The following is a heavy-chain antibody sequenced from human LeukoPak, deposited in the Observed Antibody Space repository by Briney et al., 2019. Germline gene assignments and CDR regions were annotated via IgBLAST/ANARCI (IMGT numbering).Heavy chain of an antibody. D-gene: IGHD1-26*01. CDR2: INHRGST. Sequence: SETLSLTCAVYGEYLSKYYWTWIRQSPAKGLEWIGEINHRGSTNLNPSLKSRVTLSVDTSKHQFSLKLTSVTAADAAVYYCASSVGSTDYWGQGTLVTVSS. CDR1: GEYLSKYY. J-gene: IGHJ4*02. CDR3: ASSVGSTDY. V-gene: IGHV4-34*01.